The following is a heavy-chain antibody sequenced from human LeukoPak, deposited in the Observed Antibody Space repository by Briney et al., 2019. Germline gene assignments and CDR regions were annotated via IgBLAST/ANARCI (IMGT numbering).Heavy chain of an antibody. J-gene: IGHJ3*02. CDR1: GFTFSSYG. CDR2: LNDGSQE. Sequence: GGSLRLSCAASGFTFSSYGMHWVRQAPGKGREWVAVLNDGSQENYADSVKGRFTISRDNSKNTLFLQMNSLRAEDTAVYYCARDDALGDNALDIWGQGTMVTVSS. V-gene: IGHV3-33*01. CDR3: ARDDALGDNALDI. D-gene: IGHD3-16*01.